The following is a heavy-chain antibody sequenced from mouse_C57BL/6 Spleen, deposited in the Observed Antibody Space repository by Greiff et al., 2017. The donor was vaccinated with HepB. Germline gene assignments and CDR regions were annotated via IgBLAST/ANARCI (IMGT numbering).Heavy chain of an antibody. CDR3: TRSLLDGYYTWFAY. CDR2: IDPETGGT. CDR1: GYTFTDYE. Sequence: QVQLQQSGAELVRPGASVTLSCKASGYTFTDYEMHWVKQTPVHGLEWIGAIDPETGGTAYNQKFKGKAILTADKASITAYMELRSLTSEDSAVYYCTRSLLDGYYTWFAYWGQGTLVTVSA. J-gene: IGHJ3*01. V-gene: IGHV1-15*01. D-gene: IGHD2-3*01.